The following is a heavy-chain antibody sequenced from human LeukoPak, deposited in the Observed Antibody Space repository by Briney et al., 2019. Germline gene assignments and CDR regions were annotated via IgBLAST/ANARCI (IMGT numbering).Heavy chain of an antibody. CDR2: INPNSGGT. V-gene: IGHV1-2*02. D-gene: IGHD3-9*01. CDR1: GYTFTGYY. Sequence: GASVKVSCKASGYTFTGYYMHWVRQAPGQGLEWRGWINPNSGGTNYAQKFQGRVTMTRDTSISTAYMELSRLRSDDTAVYYCARDIHYDILTGYALYNWFDPWGQGTLVTVSS. CDR3: ARDIHYDILTGYALYNWFDP. J-gene: IGHJ5*02.